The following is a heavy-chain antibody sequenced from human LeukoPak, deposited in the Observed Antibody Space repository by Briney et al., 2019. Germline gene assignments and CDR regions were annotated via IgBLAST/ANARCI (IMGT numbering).Heavy chain of an antibody. CDR3: ARMGATASFFQH. CDR2: INHSGST. J-gene: IGHJ1*01. Sequence: SETLSLTCAVYGGSFSGYYWSWIRQPPGKGLEWIGEINHSGSTNYNPSPKSRVTISVDTSKNQFSLKLSSVTAADTAVYYCARMGATASFFQHWGQGTLVTVSS. CDR1: GGSFSGYY. V-gene: IGHV4-34*01. D-gene: IGHD1-26*01.